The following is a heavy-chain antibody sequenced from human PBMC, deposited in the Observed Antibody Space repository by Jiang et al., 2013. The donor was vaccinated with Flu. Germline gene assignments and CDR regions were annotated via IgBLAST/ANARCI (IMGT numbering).Heavy chain of an antibody. CDR1: GGTFSSYA. Sequence: QLVESGAEVKKPGSSVKVSCRASGGTFSSYAFSWVRQAPGQGLEWMGGIIPIFGTTNYAQKFQGRVTITADKSTSTAYMELSGLRSEDTALYYCARVRGYDALGNYHYGLDVWGQGTTVTVSS. CDR2: IIPIFGTT. J-gene: IGHJ6*02. V-gene: IGHV1-69*06. D-gene: IGHD5-12*01. CDR3: ARVRGYDALGNYHYGLDV.